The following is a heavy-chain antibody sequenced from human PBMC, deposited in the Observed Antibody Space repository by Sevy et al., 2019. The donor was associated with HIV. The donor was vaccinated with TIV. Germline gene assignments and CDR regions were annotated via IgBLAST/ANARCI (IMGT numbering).Heavy chain of an antibody. D-gene: IGHD3-10*01. CDR3: AREKSDYYASGDYFDY. CDR2: SNSDGSNT. CDR1: GFTLSSYW. Sequence: GGSLRLSCAASGFTLSSYWMHWVRQGPGKGLVWVSRSNSDGSNTDYANSVKGRFTISRDNAKNTLYLQMNSLRAEDTAVYYCAREKSDYYASGDYFDYWGQGTLVTVSS. J-gene: IGHJ4*02. V-gene: IGHV3-74*01.